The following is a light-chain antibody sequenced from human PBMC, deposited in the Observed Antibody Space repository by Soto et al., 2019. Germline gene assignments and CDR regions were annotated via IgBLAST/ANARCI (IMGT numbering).Light chain of an antibody. CDR3: GSWDSSLSADV. Sequence: QSVLTQPPSVSAAPGQRVTISCSGSSSNIGGNSVSWYQQLPGTAPKLLIYDDDKRPSGIPVRFSGSKCGASATLGITGFQTGDEADYYCGSWDSSLSADVLGTGTKVTVL. V-gene: IGLV1-51*01. J-gene: IGLJ1*01. CDR2: DDD. CDR1: SSNIGGNS.